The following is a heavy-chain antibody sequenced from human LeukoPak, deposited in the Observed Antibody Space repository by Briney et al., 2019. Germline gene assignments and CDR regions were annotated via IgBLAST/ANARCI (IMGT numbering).Heavy chain of an antibody. CDR2: IYYSGST. Sequence: PSETLPLTCTVSGGSISSGDYYWSWIRQPPGKGLEWSGYIYYSGSTYYNPSLKSRVTISVDTSKNQFSLKLSSVTAADTAVYYCARGYCGGDCYPLPFDPWGQGTLVTVSS. CDR3: ARGYCGGDCYPLPFDP. J-gene: IGHJ5*02. CDR1: GGSISSGDYY. V-gene: IGHV4-30-4*08. D-gene: IGHD2-21*01.